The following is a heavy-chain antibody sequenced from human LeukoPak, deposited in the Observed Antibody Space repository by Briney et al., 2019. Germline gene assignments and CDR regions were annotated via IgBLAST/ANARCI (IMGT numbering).Heavy chain of an antibody. D-gene: IGHD2-2*01. J-gene: IGHJ4*02. CDR1: GFSNYT. V-gene: IGHV3-30*04. CDR3: AKETDSTLFDY. Sequence: GGSLRLSCAASGFSNYTMHWVRQAPGKGLEWVAVISYDGSNKYYADSVKGRFTISRDNAKNSLYLQMNSLRAEDTAVYYCAKETDSTLFDYWGQGTLVTVSS. CDR2: ISYDGSNK.